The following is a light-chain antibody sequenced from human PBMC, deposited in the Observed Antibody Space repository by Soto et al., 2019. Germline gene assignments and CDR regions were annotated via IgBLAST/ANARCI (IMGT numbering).Light chain of an antibody. CDR2: DAS. CDR1: QSVSIY. V-gene: IGKV3-11*01. CDR3: LQRSDWVT. Sequence: EIVLTQSPATLSLSPGERATLSCRASQSVSIYLAWYQQKPGQAPRLLIYDASNRATAIPARFSGSGSGTDFTLTIGSLEPEDFAVYYCLQRSDWVTFGGGTKVEIK. J-gene: IGKJ4*01.